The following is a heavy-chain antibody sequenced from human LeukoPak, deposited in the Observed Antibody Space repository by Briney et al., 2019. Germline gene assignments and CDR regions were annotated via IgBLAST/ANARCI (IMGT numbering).Heavy chain of an antibody. CDR3: ARVQSQFYYYYMDV. V-gene: IGHV4-4*07. CDR1: GGSISSYY. J-gene: IGHJ6*03. Sequence: SETLSLTCTVSGGSISSYYWSWIRQPAGKGLEWIGRIYTSGSTNYNPSLKSRVTMSVDTSKNQFSLKLSSVTAADTAVYYCARVQSQFYYYYMDVWGKGTTVTVSS. CDR2: IYTSGST. D-gene: IGHD5-24*01.